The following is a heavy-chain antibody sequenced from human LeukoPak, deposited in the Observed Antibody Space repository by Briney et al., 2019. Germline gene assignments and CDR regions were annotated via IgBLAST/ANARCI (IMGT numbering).Heavy chain of an antibody. CDR1: GYSISDGCY. J-gene: IGHJ6*03. V-gene: IGHV4-38-2*02. CDR3: ARGVTTYPRDYYYMDV. CDR2: IYHSGST. Sequence: SETLSLTCTVSGYSISDGCYWGWIRQPPGRGLERIGSIYHSGSTYYNPSLTSRVTMSVDTSKNQFSLKLSSVTAADTAVYYCARGVTTYPRDYYYMDVWGKGTTVTVSS. D-gene: IGHD4-11*01.